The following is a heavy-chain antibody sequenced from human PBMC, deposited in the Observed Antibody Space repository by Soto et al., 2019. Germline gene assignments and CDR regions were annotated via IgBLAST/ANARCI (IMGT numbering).Heavy chain of an antibody. CDR2: ISYDGSNK. V-gene: IGHV3-30*18. J-gene: IGHJ4*02. CDR1: GFTFSSYG. CDR3: AKDYYDFWSGYSPFDY. D-gene: IGHD3-3*01. Sequence: QVQLVESGGGVVQPGRSLRLSCAASGFTFSSYGMHWVRQAPGKGLEWVAVISYDGSNKYYADSVKGRFTISRDNSKNTLYLQMNSLRAEDTAVYYCAKDYYDFWSGYSPFDYWGQGTLVTVSS.